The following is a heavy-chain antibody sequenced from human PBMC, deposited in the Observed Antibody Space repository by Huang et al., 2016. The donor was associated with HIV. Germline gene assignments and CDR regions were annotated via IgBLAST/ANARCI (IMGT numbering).Heavy chain of an antibody. CDR2: IDPGDSDT. D-gene: IGHD1-1*01. V-gene: IGHV5-51*01. CDR1: GYSFTSYW. Sequence: EVQLVQSGAEVKKPGESLKISGKGSGYSFTSYWIGWVRQMPGKGLEWRGVIDPGDSDTRYIPSFQGQVTISADKSISTAYLQWSSLKASDTAMYYCARLSTTWYFDYWGQGTLVTVSS. CDR3: ARLSTTWYFDY. J-gene: IGHJ4*02.